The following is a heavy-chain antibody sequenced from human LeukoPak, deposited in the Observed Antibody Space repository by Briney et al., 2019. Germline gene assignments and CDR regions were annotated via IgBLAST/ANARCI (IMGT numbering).Heavy chain of an antibody. CDR2: ISGSGGST. CDR1: GFTFSSYA. J-gene: IGHJ4*02. CDR3: AKEPRDCSGGTCPSAGCYYLDY. Sequence: GGSLRLSCAASGFTFSSYAMSWVRQAPGKGLEWVSGISGSGGSTYYGDPVKGRFTISRDNSKNTLDLQMNSLRAEDTAVYYCAKEPRDCSGGTCPSAGCYYLDYWGQGTLVTVSS. V-gene: IGHV3-23*01. D-gene: IGHD2-15*01.